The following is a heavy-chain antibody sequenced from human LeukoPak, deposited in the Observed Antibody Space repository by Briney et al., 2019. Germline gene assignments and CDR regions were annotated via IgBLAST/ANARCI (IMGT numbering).Heavy chain of an antibody. V-gene: IGHV1-2*02. J-gene: IGHJ6*02. D-gene: IGHD6-19*01. CDR1: GYTFTGYY. CDR3: ARGGSPGIAVAGTTYYCYGMDV. CDR2: INPNSGGT. Sequence: ASVKVSCKASGYTFTGYYMHWVRQAPGQGLEWMGWINPNSGGTNYAQKFQGRVTMTRDTSISTAYMELSRLRSDDTAVYYCARGGSPGIAVAGTTYYCYGMDVWGQGTTVTVSS.